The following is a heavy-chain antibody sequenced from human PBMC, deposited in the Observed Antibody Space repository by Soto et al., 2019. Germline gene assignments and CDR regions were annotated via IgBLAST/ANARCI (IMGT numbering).Heavy chain of an antibody. CDR3: AKCGGEWGYYYYYYGMDV. CDR2: ISGSGGST. D-gene: IGHD2-21*01. J-gene: IGHJ6*02. CDR1: GFTFSSYA. V-gene: IGHV3-23*01. Sequence: GSLRLSCAASGFTFSSYAMSWVRQAPGKGLEWVSAISGSGGSTYYADSVKGRFTISRDNSKNTLYLQMNSLRAEDTAVYYCAKCGGEWGYYYYYYGMDVWGQGTTVTVSS.